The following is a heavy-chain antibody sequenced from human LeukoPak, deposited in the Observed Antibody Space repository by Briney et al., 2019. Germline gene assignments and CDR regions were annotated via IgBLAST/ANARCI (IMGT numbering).Heavy chain of an antibody. Sequence: SQTLSLTCAVSGDSVSSNSAAWNWIRQSPSRGLEWLGRTYYRSKWYNDYAVSVKSRITINPDTSKNQFSLQLNSVTPEDTAVYYCARVPLPTGFSDYYYYMDVWGKGTTVTVSS. J-gene: IGHJ6*03. D-gene: IGHD2-8*02. CDR1: GDSVSSNSAA. V-gene: IGHV6-1*01. CDR2: TYYRSKWYN. CDR3: ARVPLPTGFSDYYYYMDV.